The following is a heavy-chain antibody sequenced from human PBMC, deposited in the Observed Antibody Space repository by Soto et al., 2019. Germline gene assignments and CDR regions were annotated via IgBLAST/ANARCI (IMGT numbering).Heavy chain of an antibody. CDR2: IWYDGSNK. J-gene: IGHJ4*02. V-gene: IGHV3-33*01. Sequence: QVQLVESGGGVVQPGRSLSLSCAASGFTFSNYGMHWVRQAPGKGLEWVAVIWYDGSNKKYADSVKGRFTISRDNFRNTLYLQINSLRVEETGLYYCARDSSGRSKPAYYFDYWGRGTLVTVSS. CDR3: ARDSSGRSKPAYYFDY. CDR1: GFTFSNYG. D-gene: IGHD3-22*01.